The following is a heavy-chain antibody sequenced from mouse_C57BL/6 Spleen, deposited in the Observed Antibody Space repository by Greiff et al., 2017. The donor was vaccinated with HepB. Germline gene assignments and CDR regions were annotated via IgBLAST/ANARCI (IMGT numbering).Heavy chain of an antibody. D-gene: IGHD4-1*01. V-gene: IGHV1-64*01. CDR1: GYTFTSYW. J-gene: IGHJ1*03. Sequence: QVQLQQSGAELVKPGASVTLSCKASGYTFTSYWMHWVKQRPGQGLEWIGMIHPNSGSTNYNEKYKSKATMTVDTSSSTSYMQISSLTSEDATVYCGAKRLGYWYFDVWGTGTTVTVSS. CDR3: AKRLGYWYFDV. CDR2: IHPNSGST.